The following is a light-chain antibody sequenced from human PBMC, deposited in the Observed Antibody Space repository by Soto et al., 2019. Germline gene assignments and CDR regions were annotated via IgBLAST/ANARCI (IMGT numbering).Light chain of an antibody. CDR1: RPIKTW. CDR3: QQAASFPFS. Sequence: DIQLTQSPASVSAAVGDRINISCRASRPIKTWLAWYQQKPGKGPKRLIYTASTLETGVPSRFSGSGSGTDFTLAISSLQPEDAAIYSCQQAASFPFSFGPGAKV. V-gene: IGKV1-12*02. CDR2: TAS. J-gene: IGKJ3*01.